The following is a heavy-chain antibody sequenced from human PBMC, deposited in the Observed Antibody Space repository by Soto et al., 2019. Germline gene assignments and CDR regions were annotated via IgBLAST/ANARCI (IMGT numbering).Heavy chain of an antibody. J-gene: IGHJ6*02. V-gene: IGHV1-2*02. Sequence: QVQLVQSGAEVKKPGASVKVSCKASGYTFTDHYMHWVRQAPGQGLEWMGWINPKSGGTDYAEKFQGRVTMTRDTSISTAYMELTSLKSDDTAVFYCARAVGITLFGVGLGGRDYGLDVWGPGTTVTVAS. CDR2: INPKSGGT. CDR1: GYTFTDHY. CDR3: ARAVGITLFGVGLGGRDYGLDV. D-gene: IGHD3-3*01.